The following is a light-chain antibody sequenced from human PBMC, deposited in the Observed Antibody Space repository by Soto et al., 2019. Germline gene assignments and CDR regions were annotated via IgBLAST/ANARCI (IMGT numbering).Light chain of an antibody. CDR3: CSYAGRTTWV. V-gene: IGLV2-23*01. CDR1: SSDAGNSNF. Sequence: QSALTQPASVSGSPGQSITISCTGTSSDAGNSNFVSWYQHHPGKAPKLMIYEGTKLSSGVSNRFSGSKSGNTASLTISGLQAEDEADYYCCSYAGRTTWVFGGGTKVTVL. CDR2: EGT. J-gene: IGLJ3*02.